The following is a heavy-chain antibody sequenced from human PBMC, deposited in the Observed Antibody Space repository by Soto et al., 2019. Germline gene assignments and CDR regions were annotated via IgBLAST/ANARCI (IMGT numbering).Heavy chain of an antibody. Sequence: ASVKVSCKASGYTFTSYCISWVLQAPGQGLEWMGWISAYNGNTNYAQKLQGRVTMTTDTSTSTAYMELRSLRSDDTAVYYCARAITIFGVAPTHYYYYGMDVWGQGTTVTVSS. D-gene: IGHD3-3*01. J-gene: IGHJ6*02. CDR1: GYTFTSYC. CDR2: ISAYNGNT. CDR3: ARAITIFGVAPTHYYYYGMDV. V-gene: IGHV1-18*01.